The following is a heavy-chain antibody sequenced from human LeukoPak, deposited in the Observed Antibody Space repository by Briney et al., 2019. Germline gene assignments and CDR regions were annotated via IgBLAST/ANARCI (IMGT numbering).Heavy chain of an antibody. V-gene: IGHV3-30-3*01. D-gene: IGHD3-3*01. Sequence: GGSLRLSCAASGFTFSSYPLHWVRQVPGKGLEWVTLISYDGSKIYYADSVKGRFTISRDNSKNTLYLQMNSLRAEDTAVYYCARESGWGLPHAFDFWGQGTMVTVSS. CDR2: ISYDGSKI. J-gene: IGHJ3*01. CDR1: GFTFSSYP. CDR3: ARESGWGLPHAFDF.